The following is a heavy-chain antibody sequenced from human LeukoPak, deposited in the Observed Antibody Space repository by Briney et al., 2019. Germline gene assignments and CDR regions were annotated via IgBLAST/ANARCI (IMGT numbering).Heavy chain of an antibody. D-gene: IGHD3-22*01. CDR3: AWYYDSSGHIAD. CDR2: IYYSGST. J-gene: IGHJ4*02. V-gene: IGHV4-59*01. CDR1: GGSTSGYY. Sequence: SETLSPTCTVSGGSTSGYYWSWIRQPPGKGLEWIGYIYYSGSTNYNPSLKSRVTISVDTSKNQFSLQLTSVNDADTAVYYCAWYYDSSGHIADWGQGTLVTVSS.